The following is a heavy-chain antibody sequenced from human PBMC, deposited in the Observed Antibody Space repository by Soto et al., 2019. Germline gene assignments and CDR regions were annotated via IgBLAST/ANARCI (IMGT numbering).Heavy chain of an antibody. CDR1: GFTVSNYG. CDR2: IWKDGNNK. Sequence: QVQLVESGGGVVQPGQSLRLSCAASGFTVSNYGMHWVRQAPGKGLEWVAVIWKDGNNKYYRDSVKGRFTTSRDNSKNTLELQMSSLRGDATAVYYCARGAAWTDEAFDIWGQGTMVTVSS. V-gene: IGHV3-33*01. CDR3: ARGAAWTDEAFDI. D-gene: IGHD2-15*01. J-gene: IGHJ3*02.